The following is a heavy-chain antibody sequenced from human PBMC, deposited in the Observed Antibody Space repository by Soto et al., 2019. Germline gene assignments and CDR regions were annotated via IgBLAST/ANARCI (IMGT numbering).Heavy chain of an antibody. CDR1: GGSISSGGYY. CDR2: IYYSGST. Sequence: QVQLQESGPGLVKPSQTLSLTCSVSGGSISSGGYYWSWIRQHPGKGLEWIAYIYYSGSTYYNPSPKGRVTISVDTSKNQFSLKLSSVTAADTAMYYCAREPCGGDCYGYYYHGMDVWGQGTTVTVSS. D-gene: IGHD2-21*02. V-gene: IGHV4-31*03. J-gene: IGHJ6*02. CDR3: AREPCGGDCYGYYYHGMDV.